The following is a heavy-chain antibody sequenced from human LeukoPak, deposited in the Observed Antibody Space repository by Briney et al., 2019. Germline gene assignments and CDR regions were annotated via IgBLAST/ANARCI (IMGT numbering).Heavy chain of an antibody. CDR2: ISSSSSYI. J-gene: IGHJ6*04. V-gene: IGHV3-21*01. CDR1: GFTFSSYS. CDR3: ASPVIVTKRNYYYGMDV. Sequence: GGSLRLSCAASGFTFSSYSMNWVRQAPGKGLEWVSSISSSSSYIYYADSVKGRFTISRHNAKNSLYLQMNSLRAEDTAVYYCASPVIVTKRNYYYGMDVWGKGTTVTVSS. D-gene: IGHD2-15*01.